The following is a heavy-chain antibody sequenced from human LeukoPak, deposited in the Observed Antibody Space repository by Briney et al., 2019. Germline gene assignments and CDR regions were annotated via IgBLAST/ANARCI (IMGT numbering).Heavy chain of an antibody. V-gene: IGHV1-24*01. D-gene: IGHD3-10*01. CDR3: AAWRRDYYGSMDT. J-gene: IGHJ3*01. Sequence: SVKVSCKVSRYTLTEFSIHWVRQARGIGLEWMGGYDPDDGEAFYAQKVEDRVTLTVDTSTHTAYMELNILTSDDTAVYYCAAWRRDYYGSMDTWGQGTMVTVSS. CDR2: YDPDDGEA. CDR1: RYTLTEFS.